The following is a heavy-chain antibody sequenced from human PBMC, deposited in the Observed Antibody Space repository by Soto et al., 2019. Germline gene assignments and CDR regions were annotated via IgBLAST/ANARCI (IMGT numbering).Heavy chain of an antibody. J-gene: IGHJ4*02. D-gene: IGHD3-16*01. CDR2: ISGSGGST. V-gene: IGHV3-23*01. CDR3: AKDFGGEAYYPEPDFDY. Sequence: GGSLRLSCAASGFTFSSYAMSWVRQAPGKGLEWVSAISGSGGSTYYADSVKGRFTISRDNSKNTLYLQMNSLRAEDTAVYYCAKDFGGEAYYPEPDFDYWGQGTLVTVSS. CDR1: GFTFSSYA.